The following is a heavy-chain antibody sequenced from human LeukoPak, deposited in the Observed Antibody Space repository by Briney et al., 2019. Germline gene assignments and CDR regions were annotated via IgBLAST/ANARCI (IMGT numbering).Heavy chain of an antibody. V-gene: IGHV4-59*01. J-gene: IGHJ3*02. CDR1: GGSISSYY. CDR3: ARYFDWPWAFDI. Sequence: SETLSLTCTVSGGSISSYYWSWIRQPPGKGLEWIGYIYYSGSTNYKPSLKSRVTISVDTSKSQFSLKLTSVTAADTAVFYCARYFDWPWAFDIWGLGTMVTVSS. D-gene: IGHD3-9*01. CDR2: IYYSGST.